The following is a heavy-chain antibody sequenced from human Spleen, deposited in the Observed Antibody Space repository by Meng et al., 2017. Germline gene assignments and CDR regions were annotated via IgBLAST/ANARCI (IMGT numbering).Heavy chain of an antibody. Sequence: QGLVVQSVAEGKKPGASVKVSCKVSDYTLTSDGSSWVRQAPGQGLQWMGWINIYNGITNYGRNFQGRVTLTTDTSTSTGYMELRSLTSDDTAVYYCATRGNPYLDRWGQGTLVTVSS. CDR3: ATRGNPYLDR. CDR1: DYTLTSDG. CDR2: INIYNGIT. J-gene: IGHJ4*02. V-gene: IGHV1-18*04.